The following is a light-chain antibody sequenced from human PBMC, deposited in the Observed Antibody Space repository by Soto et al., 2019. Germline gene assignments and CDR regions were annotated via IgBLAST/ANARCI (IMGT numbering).Light chain of an antibody. J-gene: IGKJ4*01. CDR3: QQYDSSPLT. CDR1: QSVSSSF. V-gene: IGKV3-20*01. CDR2: GAS. Sequence: EIVLTQSPGTLSLSPGERATLSCRASQSVSSSFLAWYQQKPGQAPRLLIYGASSRATGIPDRFSGSGSGTDFTLTISRLEPEYCAVYYCQQYDSSPLTFGGGTKVEIK.